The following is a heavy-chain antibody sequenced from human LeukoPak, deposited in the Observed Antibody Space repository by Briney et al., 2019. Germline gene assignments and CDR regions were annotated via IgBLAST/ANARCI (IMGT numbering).Heavy chain of an antibody. CDR2: IYNSGST. Sequence: SETLSLTCTVSGGSISSYYWSWIRQPPGKGLEWIWYIYNSGSTNYNPSLKSRVTISVDTSKNQFSLKLSSVTAADTAVYYCAGTFTIFGVAAYYYYMDVWGKGTTVTVSS. CDR3: AGTFTIFGVAAYYYYMDV. V-gene: IGHV4-59*01. J-gene: IGHJ6*03. CDR1: GGSISSYY. D-gene: IGHD3-3*01.